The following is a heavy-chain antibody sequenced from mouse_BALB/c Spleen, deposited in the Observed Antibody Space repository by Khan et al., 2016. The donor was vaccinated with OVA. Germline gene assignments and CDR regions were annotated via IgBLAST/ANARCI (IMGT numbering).Heavy chain of an antibody. CDR1: GFTFSTYG. V-gene: IGHV5-6*01. D-gene: IGHD1-1*01. J-gene: IGHJ3*01. CDR2: VSTGGSYT. Sequence: EVELVESGGDLVKPGGSLKLSCAASGFTFSTYGMSWVRQTPDKRLEWVATVSTGGSYTYYPDSVKGRFTISRDNAKNDLCLQRSGLKSEDTAMFYCTRLAYYYDSEGFAYWGQGTLVTVSA. CDR3: TRLAYYYDSEGFAY.